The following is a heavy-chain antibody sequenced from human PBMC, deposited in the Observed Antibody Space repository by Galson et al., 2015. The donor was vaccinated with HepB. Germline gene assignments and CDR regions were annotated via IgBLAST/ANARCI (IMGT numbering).Heavy chain of an antibody. CDR2: TYYRSKWYN. J-gene: IGHJ5*01. CDR1: GDSVSSNSAA. V-gene: IGHV6-1*01. Sequence: CAISGDSVSSNSAAWNWIRQSPSRGLEWLGRTYYRSKWYNDYAVSVKSRITINPDTSKNQFSLQLNSVTPEDTAVYYCARTGYSSSWPAAAFDCWGQGTLVTVSS. D-gene: IGHD6-13*01. CDR3: ARTGYSSSWPAAAFDC.